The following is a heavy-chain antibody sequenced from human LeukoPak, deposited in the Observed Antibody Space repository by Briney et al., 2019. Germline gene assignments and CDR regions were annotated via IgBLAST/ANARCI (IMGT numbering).Heavy chain of an antibody. CDR3: ANHLACGSTTCPSFDD. J-gene: IGHJ4*02. CDR1: GFTFSSYS. CDR2: ISSSSSYI. D-gene: IGHD2-2*01. V-gene: IGHV3-21*01. Sequence: GGSMRLSCAASGFTFSSYSMNWVRQAPGKGLEWVSSISSSSSYIYYADSVKGRFTISRDNARYSLSLQMNNLRADDTAVYYCANHLACGSTTCPSFDDWGQGTLVTVSS.